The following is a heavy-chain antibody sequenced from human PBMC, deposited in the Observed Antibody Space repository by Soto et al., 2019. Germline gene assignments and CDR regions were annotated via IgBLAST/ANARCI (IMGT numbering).Heavy chain of an antibody. CDR2: IVVASGQT. V-gene: IGHV1-58*02. CDR1: GSGFIRSG. CDR3: SADRPYIGVGRWV. Sequence: SVKVSCKASGSGFIRSGIQWVRQAHGQRLEWIGWIVVASGQTNYAQNFRGRVAITRDTSTATAYIELTGLTSEDTAVYFCSADRPYIGVGRWVWGQGTTVTVSS. D-gene: IGHD1-20*01. J-gene: IGHJ6*02.